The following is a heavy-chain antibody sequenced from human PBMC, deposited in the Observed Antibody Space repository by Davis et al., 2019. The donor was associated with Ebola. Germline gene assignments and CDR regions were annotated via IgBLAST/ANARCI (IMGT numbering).Heavy chain of an antibody. D-gene: IGHD1-1*01. CDR1: GFTFSGDA. Sequence: PGGSLRLSCAASGFTFSGDAMSWVRQAPGKGLEWVSVISATGGSTYYADSVKGRFTISRDNSKNTLYMEMNSLRAEDTALYYCAKSAGTPGWFGPWGQGTLVTVSS. J-gene: IGHJ5*02. CDR2: ISATGGST. V-gene: IGHV3-23*01. CDR3: AKSAGTPGWFGP.